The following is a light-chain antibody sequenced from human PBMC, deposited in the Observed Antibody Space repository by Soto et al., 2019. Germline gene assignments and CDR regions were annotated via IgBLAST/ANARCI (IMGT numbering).Light chain of an antibody. CDR2: EVD. CDR1: STDVGAYNY. Sequence: QSALTQPPSASGSPGQSVTISCTGTSTDVGAYNYVSWYQQHPGRAPKLIIYEVDSRTSGISDRFSGSKSGNTASLTISGLQPEDEADYYCSSFTNTNSLEDWVFGGGTKLTVL. V-gene: IGLV2-14*01. J-gene: IGLJ3*02. CDR3: SSFTNTNSLEDWV.